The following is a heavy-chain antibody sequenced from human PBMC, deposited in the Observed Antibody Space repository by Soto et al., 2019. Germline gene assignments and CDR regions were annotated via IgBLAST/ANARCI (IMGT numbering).Heavy chain of an antibody. CDR2: SSPYNDDT. CDR1: GYTFSSYG. CDR3: ARGGYYDRSGSRNYHYYGMDV. J-gene: IGHJ6*02. D-gene: IGHD3-22*01. Sequence: QAQLVQSGAEVKKPGASVKVSCKASGYTFSSYGISWVRQAPGQGLEWLGWSSPYNDDTNYAQKLKGRVTMTPDTYTRTAYMDLRSLRSEDTAVYYCARGGYYDRSGSRNYHYYGMDVWGQGTTVTVSS. V-gene: IGHV1-18*01.